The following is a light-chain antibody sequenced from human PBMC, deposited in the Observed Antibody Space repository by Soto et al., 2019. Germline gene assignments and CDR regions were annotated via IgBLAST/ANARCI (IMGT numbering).Light chain of an antibody. CDR3: NSYATGNTRV. Sequence: QSALTQPASVSGSPGQSITISCTGSSSDIGDYDYDSWYQQHPGKAPKVLISEVSNRPSGVSNRFSGSKSGNTASLTISGLQAGDEADYYCNSYATGNTRVFGTGTKV. J-gene: IGLJ1*01. CDR1: SSDIGDYDY. V-gene: IGLV2-14*01. CDR2: EVS.